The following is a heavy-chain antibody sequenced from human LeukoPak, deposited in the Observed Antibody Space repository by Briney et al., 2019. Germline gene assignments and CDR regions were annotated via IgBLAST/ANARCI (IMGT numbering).Heavy chain of an antibody. CDR2: ISGNGDSI. Sequence: PGGSLRLSCAASGFTFSSYWMSWVRQAPGKGLEWVSVISGNGDSIVHADSVKGRFTISRDNSKNTLYLQMNSLRDEDTAVYYCAKGQYFFDSSGYYRWGQGTLVTVSS. V-gene: IGHV3-23*01. CDR3: AKGQYFFDSSGYYR. CDR1: GFTFSSYW. D-gene: IGHD3-22*01. J-gene: IGHJ4*02.